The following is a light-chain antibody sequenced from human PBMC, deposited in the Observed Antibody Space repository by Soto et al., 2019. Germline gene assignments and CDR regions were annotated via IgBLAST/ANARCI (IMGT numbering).Light chain of an antibody. CDR3: GSYTGSGTRVV. V-gene: IGLV2-14*01. CDR2: DVS. CDR1: SSDVGTYKF. J-gene: IGLJ2*01. Sequence: QSALTQPASVSGSPGQSITISCTGTSSDVGTYKFVSWYQQYPGRAPKLMIYDVSRRPSGVSDRFSGSKSGSTASLTISGLQAEDEAVYYCGSYTGSGTRVVFGGGTKLTVL.